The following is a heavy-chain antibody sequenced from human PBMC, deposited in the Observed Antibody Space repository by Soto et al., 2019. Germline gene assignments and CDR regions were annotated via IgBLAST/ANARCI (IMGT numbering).Heavy chain of an antibody. CDR1: GYTFTNYG. CDR3: ARDLLYSTRSTVRFDI. D-gene: IGHD6-13*01. Sequence: VQLVQSGVEVKKPGASVKVSCKASGYTFTNYGISWVRQAPGQGLEWMGWINTYNANTNYAQKVQGRVTLXXETXXXXXXXELRSLRPDDTAVYYCARDLLYSTRSTVRFDIWGQGTMLTVSS. J-gene: IGHJ3*02. CDR2: INTYNANT. V-gene: IGHV1-18*01.